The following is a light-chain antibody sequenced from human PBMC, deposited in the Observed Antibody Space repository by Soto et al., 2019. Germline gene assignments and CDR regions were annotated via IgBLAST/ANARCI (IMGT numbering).Light chain of an antibody. V-gene: IGKV1-5*03. CDR1: QTVVSW. CDR3: QQYNSYPKT. Sequence: DVQMTQSPSTLSASIGDTVTITCRASQTVVSWLAWYHQKPGRPPKLLIYMASILESGVPSRFSGRGSGTECTHTSSGLQPDDLGTYYCQQYNSYPKTFGEGAKLDI. CDR2: MAS. J-gene: IGKJ2*01.